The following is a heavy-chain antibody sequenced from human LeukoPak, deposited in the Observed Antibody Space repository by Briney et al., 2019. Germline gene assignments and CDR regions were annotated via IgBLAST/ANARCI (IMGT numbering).Heavy chain of an antibody. CDR2: IQSGGST. V-gene: IGHV3-53*01. CDR1: GLTVSTNY. J-gene: IGHJ4*02. CDR3: ARADRAPAGTFRGFDY. D-gene: IGHD6-19*01. Sequence: GGSLGLSCAASGLTVSTNYISWVRQAPGKGLEWVSIIQSGGSTYYGDSVKGRFIISRDNSKNTVYLQMNILRAEDTAVYYCARADRAPAGTFRGFDYWGQGTLVTVSS.